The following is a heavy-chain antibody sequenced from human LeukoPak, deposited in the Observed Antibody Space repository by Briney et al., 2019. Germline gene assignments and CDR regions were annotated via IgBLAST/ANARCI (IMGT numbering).Heavy chain of an antibody. V-gene: IGHV3-30*04. Sequence: GRSLRLSCAASGFTFSSYAMHWVRQAPGKGLEWVAVISYDGSNKYYADSVKGRFTISRDNSKNTLYLQMNSLRAEDTAVYYCAREGLGIGDYWGQGTLVTVSS. J-gene: IGHJ4*02. CDR2: ISYDGSNK. D-gene: IGHD7-27*01. CDR3: AREGLGIGDY. CDR1: GFTFSSYA.